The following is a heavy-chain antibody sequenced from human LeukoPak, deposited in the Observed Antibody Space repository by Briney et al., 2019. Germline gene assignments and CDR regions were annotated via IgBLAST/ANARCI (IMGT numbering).Heavy chain of an antibody. V-gene: IGHV3-33*01. CDR3: AREFVRSSRFGDYYYGMDV. Sequence: GGSLRLSCETSGFTFSSYGIHWVRQSPGKGLEWVALIWYDGSKKYHADSVKGRFTISRDNSKNTLFLHMNSLRAEDTAVYYCAREFVRSSRFGDYYYGMDVWGQGTTVTVSS. CDR1: GFTFSSYG. D-gene: IGHD3-10*01. J-gene: IGHJ6*02. CDR2: IWYDGSKK.